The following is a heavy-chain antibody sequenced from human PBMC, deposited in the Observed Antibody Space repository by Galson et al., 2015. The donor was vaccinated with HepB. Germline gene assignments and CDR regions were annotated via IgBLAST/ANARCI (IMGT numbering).Heavy chain of an antibody. D-gene: IGHD1-1*01. V-gene: IGHV4-59*01. J-gene: IGHJ4*02. CDR3: ARGQLAHGDPIDY. CDR1: GGSISSYY. Sequence: ETLSLTCTVSGGSISSYYWSWIRQPPGKGLEWIGYIYYSGSTNYNPSLKSRVTISVDTSKNQFSLKLSSVTAADTAVYYCARGQLAHGDPIDYWGQGTLVTVSS. CDR2: IYYSGST.